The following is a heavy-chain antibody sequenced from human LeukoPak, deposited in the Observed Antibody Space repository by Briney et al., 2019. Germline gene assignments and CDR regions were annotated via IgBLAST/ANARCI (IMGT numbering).Heavy chain of an antibody. CDR2: VSYSGNA. D-gene: IGHD6-13*01. V-gene: IGHV4-59*01. CDR3: ARGVVAATPFWFDP. Sequence: PSETLSLTCVVSGGSMNTYYWSWIRQAPGKGLEWIGYVSYSGNAHYNASLKSRATISVDTSRNQFSLRLTSLTAADTAVYYCARGVVAATPFWFDPWGQGARVTVSS. CDR1: GGSMNTYY. J-gene: IGHJ5*02.